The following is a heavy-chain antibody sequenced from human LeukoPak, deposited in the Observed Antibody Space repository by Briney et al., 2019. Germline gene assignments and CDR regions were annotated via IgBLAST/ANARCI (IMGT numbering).Heavy chain of an antibody. D-gene: IGHD3-22*01. V-gene: IGHV5-51*01. CDR1: GYSFTTYW. CDR3: AGQFRDSSGYYSYYFDY. CDR2: IYPGDSDT. J-gene: IGHJ4*02. Sequence: GESLKISCKGSGYSFTTYWIGWVRQMPGRGLEWMGIIYPGDSDTRYSPSFQGQVTISADKSISTAYLQWSSQKASDTAMYYCAGQFRDSSGYYSYYFDYWGQGTLVTVSS.